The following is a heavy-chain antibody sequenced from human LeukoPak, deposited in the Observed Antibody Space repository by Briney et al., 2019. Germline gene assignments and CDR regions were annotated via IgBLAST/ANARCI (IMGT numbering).Heavy chain of an antibody. V-gene: IGHV1-69*01. Sequence: ASVKVSCKASGGTFSGYAISWVRQAPGQGLEWMGGIIPIFGTANYAQKFQGRVTITADESTSTAYMELSSLRSEDTAVYYCARVGGYDYVDLDYWGQGTLVTVSS. CDR1: GGTFSGYA. J-gene: IGHJ4*02. CDR3: ARVGGYDYVDLDY. D-gene: IGHD5-12*01. CDR2: IIPIFGTA.